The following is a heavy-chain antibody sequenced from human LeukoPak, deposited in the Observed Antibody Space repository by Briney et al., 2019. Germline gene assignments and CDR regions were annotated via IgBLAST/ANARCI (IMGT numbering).Heavy chain of an antibody. CDR2: IHYSGST. CDR3: ATSDRYSHFDY. V-gene: IGHV4-61*01. J-gene: IGHJ4*02. Sequence: SEPLSLTCTVSGGSFSSGSYYWSWIRQPPGKRLEWIGYIHYSGSTNYNPSLKSRVTISVDTSKNQFSLKLKSVTAADTAVYYCATSDRYSHFDYWGQGTLVTVSS. D-gene: IGHD2-15*01. CDR1: GGSFSSGSYY.